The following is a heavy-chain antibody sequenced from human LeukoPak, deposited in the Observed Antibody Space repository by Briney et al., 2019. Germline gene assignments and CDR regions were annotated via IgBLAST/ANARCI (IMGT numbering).Heavy chain of an antibody. CDR2: IYYSGST. CDR1: GCSISSSSYY. CDR3: ARLDTAMVYYYMDV. D-gene: IGHD5-18*01. Sequence: SETLSLTCPVSGCSISSSSYYWGWIRQPPGKGLEWIGSIYYSGSTYYNPSLKSRVTISVDTSKNQFSLKLSSVTAADTAVYYCARLDTAMVYYYMDVWGKGTTVTVSS. V-gene: IGHV4-39*01. J-gene: IGHJ6*03.